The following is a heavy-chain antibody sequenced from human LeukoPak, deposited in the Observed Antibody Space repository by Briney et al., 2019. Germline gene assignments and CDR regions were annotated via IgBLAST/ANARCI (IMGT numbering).Heavy chain of an antibody. CDR3: ATLRGDSTAWYRSYFDY. Sequence: SSETLSLTCTVSGGSISTYYWSWIRRPPGKGLEWIGYVYYSGSTNYNPSLKSRVTISADTSKNQLSLKLSSMTAADTAVYYCATLRGDSTAWYRSYFDYWGQGTLVTVSS. V-gene: IGHV4-59*12. J-gene: IGHJ4*02. CDR2: VYYSGST. D-gene: IGHD6-19*01. CDR1: GGSISTYY.